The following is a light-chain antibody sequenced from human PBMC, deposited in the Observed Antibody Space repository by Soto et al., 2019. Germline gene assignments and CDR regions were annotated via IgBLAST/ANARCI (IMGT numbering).Light chain of an antibody. CDR2: AND. Sequence: QSVLTQPPSMSGTPGQRVTISCSGSRSNIGGNAVTWYQQVPGTAPKLLIYANDQRPSGVSDRFSGSKSATSASLAISGLQSEDEADYYCAVWDDNLKGLFGGGTKL. J-gene: IGLJ2*01. CDR3: AVWDDNLKGL. CDR1: RSNIGGNA. V-gene: IGLV1-44*01.